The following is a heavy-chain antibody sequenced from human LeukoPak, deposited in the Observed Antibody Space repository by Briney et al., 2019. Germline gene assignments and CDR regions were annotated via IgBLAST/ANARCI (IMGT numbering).Heavy chain of an antibody. Sequence: TGGSLRLSCAASGFTFSSYSMNWVRQAPGKGLEWVSSISSSSSYIYYADSVKGRFTISRGNAKNSLYLQMNSLRAEDTAVYYCARVLARVPAAKFAFDIWGQGTMVTVSS. V-gene: IGHV3-21*01. D-gene: IGHD2-2*01. CDR2: ISSSSSYI. CDR1: GFTFSSYS. CDR3: ARVLARVPAAKFAFDI. J-gene: IGHJ3*02.